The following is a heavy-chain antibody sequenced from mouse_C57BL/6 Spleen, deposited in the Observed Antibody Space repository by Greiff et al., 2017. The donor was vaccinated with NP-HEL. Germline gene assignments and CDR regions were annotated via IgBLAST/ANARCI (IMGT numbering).Heavy chain of an antibody. CDR2: IYPRSGNT. CDR1: GYTFTSYG. CDR3: ARAPFITTVVATNYYAMDY. J-gene: IGHJ4*01. Sequence: QVQLQQSGAELARPGASVKLSCKASGYTFTSYGISWVKQRTGQGLEWIGEIYPRSGNTYYNEKFKGKATLTADKSSSTAYMELRSLTSEDSAVYFCARAPFITTVVATNYYAMDYWGQGTSVTVSS. D-gene: IGHD1-1*01. V-gene: IGHV1-81*01.